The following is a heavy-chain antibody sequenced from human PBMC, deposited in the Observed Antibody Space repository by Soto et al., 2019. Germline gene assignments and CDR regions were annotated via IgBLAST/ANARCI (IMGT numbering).Heavy chain of an antibody. D-gene: IGHD3-10*01. CDR1: GYTFTNYY. CDR2: INPSGGST. J-gene: IGHJ5*02. Sequence: QVQLVQSGAELKKPRASVKVSCKASGYTFTNYYIHWVRQAPGRGLEWMGVINPSGGSTDYTQKFQDRVTMTRDTSTSTVYMELRSLTPEDTAVYYCARDHRFLWFGELLAWGQGTLVTVSS. V-gene: IGHV1-46*01. CDR3: ARDHRFLWFGELLA.